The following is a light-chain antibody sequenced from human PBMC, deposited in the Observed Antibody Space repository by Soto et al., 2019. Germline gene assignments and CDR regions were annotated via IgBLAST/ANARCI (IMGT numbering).Light chain of an antibody. V-gene: IGLV4-69*01. CDR1: SGHSSYA. CDR3: QTWVTGIVV. Sequence: QPVLTQSPSASASLGASVKLTCTLSSGHSSYAIAWHQQQPEKGPQYLMNLNIDGSHSKGDGIPDRFSGSSSGAERYLTISSLQSEDEADYYCQTWVTGIVVFGGGTKLTVL. J-gene: IGLJ2*01. CDR2: LNIDGSH.